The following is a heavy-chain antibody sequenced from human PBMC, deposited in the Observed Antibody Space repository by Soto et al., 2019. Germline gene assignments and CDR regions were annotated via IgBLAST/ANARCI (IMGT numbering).Heavy chain of an antibody. D-gene: IGHD3-10*01. V-gene: IGHV3-33*01. CDR1: GFTFSSYG. Sequence: SLRLSCAASGFTFSSYGMHWVRQAPGKGLEWVAVIWYDGSNKYYADSVKGRFTISRDNSKNTLYLQMNSLRAEDTAVYYCARGRGLVRGVKSRYFDYWGQGTLVTVSS. CDR3: ARGRGLVRGVKSRYFDY. CDR2: IWYDGSNK. J-gene: IGHJ4*02.